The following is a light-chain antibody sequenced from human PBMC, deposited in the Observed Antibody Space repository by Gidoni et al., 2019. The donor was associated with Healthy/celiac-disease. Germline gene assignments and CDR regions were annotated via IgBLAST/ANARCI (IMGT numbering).Light chain of an antibody. Sequence: DIQMTQSPSTLSASVGDRVTITSRASPSISSWLAWYQQKPGKAPKLLIYDASSLESGVPSRFSGSGSGTEFTLTISSLQPDDFATYYCQQYNSYSYTLGQGTKLEIK. CDR1: PSISSW. V-gene: IGKV1-5*01. J-gene: IGKJ2*01. CDR3: QQYNSYSYT. CDR2: DAS.